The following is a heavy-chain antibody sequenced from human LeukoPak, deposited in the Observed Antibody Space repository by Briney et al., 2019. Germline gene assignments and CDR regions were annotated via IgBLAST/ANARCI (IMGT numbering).Heavy chain of an antibody. CDR2: ISSDGSNK. V-gene: IGHV3-30*01. J-gene: IGHJ4*02. Sequence: GGSLRLSCAASGFTFSSFGVHWVRQASGKGLEWVAVISSDGSNKFYADSVKGRFTISRENSKNTLYLQMNSLRPEDTAVYYCARDRSVGVPTAISYDLDSWGQGTLVSVSS. CDR3: ARDRSVGVPTAISYDLDS. D-gene: IGHD2-2*02. CDR1: GFTFSSFG.